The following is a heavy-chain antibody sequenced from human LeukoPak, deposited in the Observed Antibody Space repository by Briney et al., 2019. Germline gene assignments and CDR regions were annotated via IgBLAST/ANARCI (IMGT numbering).Heavy chain of an antibody. D-gene: IGHD3-10*01. Sequence: SETLSLTCTVYSGSIGSDALYWGWIRQSPGKGLEWIGSVHYTRSYSGTTYYNPSLESRVTVSTDRSKTLCSLKLTSVTAADTAVYYCARQGLRGTYFYGMDVWGQGTTVTVSS. V-gene: IGHV4-39*01. CDR3: ARQGLRGTYFYGMDV. CDR1: SGSIGSDALY. CDR2: VHYTRSYSGTT. J-gene: IGHJ6*02.